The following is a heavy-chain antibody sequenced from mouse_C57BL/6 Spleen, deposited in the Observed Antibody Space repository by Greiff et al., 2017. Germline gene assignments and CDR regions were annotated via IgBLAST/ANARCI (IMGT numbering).Heavy chain of an antibody. CDR1: GYTFTDHT. V-gene: IGHV1-78*01. CDR3: ARVPETGLDDMDY. D-gene: IGHD4-1*01. J-gene: IGHJ4*01. Sequence: QVQLKESDAELVKPGASVKISCKVSGYTFTDHTIPWMKQRPDQGLEWIGDIFPRDGSTKYNEKFKGKATLTADKSSNTAYMQLNSLTSEDSAVYYCARVPETGLDDMDYWGQGTSVTVSS. CDR2: IFPRDGST.